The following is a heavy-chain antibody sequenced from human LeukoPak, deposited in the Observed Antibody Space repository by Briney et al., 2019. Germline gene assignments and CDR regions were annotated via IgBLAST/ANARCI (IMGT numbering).Heavy chain of an antibody. V-gene: IGHV1-18*01. D-gene: IGHD2-21*02. CDR1: GYTFTSYG. CDR2: ISAYNGNT. J-gene: IGHJ1*01. Sequence: ASVKVSCKASGYTFTSYGISWVRQAPGQGLEWMGWISAYNGNTNYAQKLQGGVTMTTDTSTSTAYMELRSLRSDDTAVYYCARAGGVYCGGDCYEVYFQHWGQGTLVTVSS. CDR3: ARAGGVYCGGDCYEVYFQH.